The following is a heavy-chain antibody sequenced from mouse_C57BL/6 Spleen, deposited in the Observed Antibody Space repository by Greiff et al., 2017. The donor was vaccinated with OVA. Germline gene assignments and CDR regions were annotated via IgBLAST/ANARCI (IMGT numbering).Heavy chain of an antibody. CDR2: IHPNSGST. Sequence: QVQLQQPGAELVKPGASVKLSCKASGYTFTSYWMHWVKQRPGQGLEWIGMIHPNSGSTNYNEKFKSKATLTVDKSSSTAYMQLSSLTSEDSAVYYCATSYYDYDVADYWGQGTTLTVSS. D-gene: IGHD2-4*01. V-gene: IGHV1-64*01. CDR1: GYTFTSYW. CDR3: ATSYYDYDVADY. J-gene: IGHJ2*01.